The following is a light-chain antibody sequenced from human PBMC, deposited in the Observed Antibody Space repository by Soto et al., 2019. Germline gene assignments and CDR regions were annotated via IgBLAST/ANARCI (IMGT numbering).Light chain of an antibody. V-gene: IGKV3-20*01. CDR1: QSVSSSY. CDR3: QHYGTSSYT. J-gene: IGKJ2*01. Sequence: EIVLTQSPGTLSLSPGERATLSCRASQSVSSSYLAWYQQKPGQAPRLLIYGASSRATGIPDRFSGSGSGTDFTLTISRLEPEDVAVYFCQHYGTSSYTFGQGTKLQI. CDR2: GAS.